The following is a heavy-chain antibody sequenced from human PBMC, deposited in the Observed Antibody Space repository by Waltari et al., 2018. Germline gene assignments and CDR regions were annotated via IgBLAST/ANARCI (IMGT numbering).Heavy chain of an antibody. V-gene: IGHV3-33*01. J-gene: IGHJ4*02. D-gene: IGHD6-19*01. CDR1: GFTFSSYG. CDR2: IWYDGSNK. CDR3: ARAPKRTSSEVDY. Sequence: QVQLVESGGGVVQPGRSLRLSCAASGFTFSSYGMHWVRQAPGKGLEWVAVIWYDGSNKYYADSVKGRFTISRDNAKNSLSLQMNSLRVEDTAVYYCARAPKRTSSEVDYWGQGTLVTVSS.